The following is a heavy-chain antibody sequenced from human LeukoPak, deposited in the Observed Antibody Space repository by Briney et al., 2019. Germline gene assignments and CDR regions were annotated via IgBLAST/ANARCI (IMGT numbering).Heavy chain of an antibody. Sequence: SETLSLTCTVSGGSISSYYWSWIRQPPGKGLEWIGYIYYSGSTNYNPSLKSRVTISVDTSKNQFSLKLSSVTAADTAVYYCARDSSPGYYYYGMDVWGQGTTVTVSS. CDR3: ARDSSPGYYYYGMDV. D-gene: IGHD6-13*01. J-gene: IGHJ6*02. CDR1: GGSISSYY. V-gene: IGHV4-59*01. CDR2: IYYSGST.